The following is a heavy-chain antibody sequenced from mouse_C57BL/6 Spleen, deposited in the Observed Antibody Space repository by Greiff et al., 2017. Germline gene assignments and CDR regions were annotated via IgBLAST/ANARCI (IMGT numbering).Heavy chain of an antibody. Sequence: VQLKESGGGLVQPGGSLSLSCAASGFTFTDYYMSWVRQPPGQALEWLGFIRNKANGYTTESSASVKGRFTISRDNSQSILYLQMNALRAEDSATYNCARYQSRSRHFDYWGQGTTLTVSS. CDR3: ARYQSRSRHFDY. D-gene: IGHD1-1*01. CDR1: GFTFTDYY. J-gene: IGHJ2*01. V-gene: IGHV7-3*01. CDR2: IRNKANGYTT.